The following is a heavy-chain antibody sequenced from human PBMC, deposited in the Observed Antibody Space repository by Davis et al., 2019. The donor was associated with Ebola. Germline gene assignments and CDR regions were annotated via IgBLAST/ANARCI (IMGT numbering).Heavy chain of an antibody. V-gene: IGHV1-2*02. J-gene: IGHJ1*01. D-gene: IGHD4-17*01. CDR1: GDTFTGYY. CDR3: ARVLLTTVTPPAEYFQH. CDR2: LNPQSGCT. Sequence: SVPVPRQTSGDTFTGYYIHWVRQAPGQGLEGMGWLNPQSGCTASAQKFQGRVTMTRDTSISTVSMELSRLRSDDTAVYYCARVLLTTVTPPAEYFQHWGQGTLVTVSS.